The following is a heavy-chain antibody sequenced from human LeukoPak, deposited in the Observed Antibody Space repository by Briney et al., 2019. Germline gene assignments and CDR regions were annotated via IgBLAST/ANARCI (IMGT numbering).Heavy chain of an antibody. J-gene: IGHJ3*02. Sequence: PSETLSLTCAVSGGSISSARHYSNCIRQPAGKGLEWIGRGDTSGSTDYNSSLKNRVTISLDTSKNQFSLKLTSVTAADTAVYYCARGVDMATHGTVGPSNIWGQGRMVTVSS. D-gene: IGHD5-24*01. CDR1: GGSISSARHY. CDR3: ARGVDMATHGTVGPSNI. V-gene: IGHV4-61*02. CDR2: GDTSGST.